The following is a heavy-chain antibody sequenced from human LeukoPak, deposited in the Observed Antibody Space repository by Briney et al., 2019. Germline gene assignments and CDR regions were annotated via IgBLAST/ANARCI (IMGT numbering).Heavy chain of an antibody. CDR3: IRDILSGWYYFDF. V-gene: IGHV3-49*04. CDR1: GFTFGDYA. CDR2: IRSKRFGGAT. J-gene: IGHJ4*02. D-gene: IGHD6-19*01. Sequence: GRSLRLSCIASGFTFGDYAMSWVRQAPGKGLEWVGFIRSKRFGGATEYAASVKGRFTISRDDSKSVAYLHLNSLKTEDTAVYFCIRDILSGWYYFDFWGQGTLVTVSS.